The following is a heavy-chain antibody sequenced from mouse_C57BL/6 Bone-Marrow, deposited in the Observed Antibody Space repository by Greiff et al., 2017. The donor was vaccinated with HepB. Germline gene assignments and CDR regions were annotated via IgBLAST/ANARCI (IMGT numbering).Heavy chain of an antibody. D-gene: IGHD2-4*01. CDR1: GFTFSDYY. V-gene: IGHV5-12*01. J-gene: IGHJ4*01. Sequence: EVQLVESGGGLVQPGGSLKLSCAASGFTFSDYYMYWVRQTPEKRLEWVAYISNGGGSTYYPDTVKGRFTISRDNAKNTLYLQMSRLKSEDTAMYYCARHGRLRRVFYYAMDYWGQGTSVTVSS. CDR2: ISNGGGST. CDR3: ARHGRLRRVFYYAMDY.